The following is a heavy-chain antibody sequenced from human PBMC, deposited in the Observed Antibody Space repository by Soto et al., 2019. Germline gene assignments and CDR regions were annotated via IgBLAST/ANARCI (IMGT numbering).Heavy chain of an antibody. Sequence: WGSLRLPCAASGFTFSSYSMNWARQAPGKGLEWVSSISSSSSYIYYADSVKGRFTISRDNAKNSLYLQMNSLRAEDTAVYYCARDDPSKYSSSPLDYWGQGTLVTVSS. D-gene: IGHD6-6*01. V-gene: IGHV3-21*01. J-gene: IGHJ4*02. CDR1: GFTFSSYS. CDR2: ISSSSSYI. CDR3: ARDDPSKYSSSPLDY.